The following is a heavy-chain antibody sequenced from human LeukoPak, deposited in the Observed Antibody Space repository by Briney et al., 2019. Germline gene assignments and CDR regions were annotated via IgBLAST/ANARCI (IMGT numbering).Heavy chain of an antibody. CDR2: ISSSSSYT. V-gene: IGHV3-11*06. CDR1: GFTFSDYY. Sequence: GGSLGLSCAASGFTFSDYYMSWIRQAPGKGLEWVSYISSSSSYTNYADSVKGRFTISRDNAKNSLYLQMNSLRAEDTAVYYCARGLLPEAARPFDYWGQGTLVTVSS. CDR3: ARGLLPEAARPFDY. D-gene: IGHD6-6*01. J-gene: IGHJ4*02.